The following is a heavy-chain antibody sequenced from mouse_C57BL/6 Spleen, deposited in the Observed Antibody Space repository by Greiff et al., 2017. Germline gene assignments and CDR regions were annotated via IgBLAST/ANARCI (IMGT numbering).Heavy chain of an antibody. CDR2: IDPSDSYT. D-gene: IGHD1-1*01. J-gene: IGHJ1*03. Sequence: QVQLQQSGAELVKPGASVKLSCKASGYTFTSYWMQWVKQRPGQGLEWIGEIDPSDSYTNYNQKFKGKATLTVDTSSSTAYMQLSSLTSEDSAVYYCARRLYYGSSWYFDVWGTGTTVTVSS. CDR3: ARRLYYGSSWYFDV. CDR1: GYTFTSYW. V-gene: IGHV1-50*01.